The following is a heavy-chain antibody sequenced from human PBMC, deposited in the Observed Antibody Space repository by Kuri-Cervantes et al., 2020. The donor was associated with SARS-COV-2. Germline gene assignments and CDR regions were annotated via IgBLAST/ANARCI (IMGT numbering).Heavy chain of an antibody. J-gene: IGHJ4*02. D-gene: IGHD5-18*01. CDR1: GVSFRGYY. CDR2: IHGSGGA. CDR3: GSPAGGYKSGFDFLGS. Sequence: SETLSLTCTFSGVSFRGYYWSWIRQPPGKGLEWIGEIHGSGGATYNSSLKSRVTLSVDASKNQFSLGLASVTAADTAVYYCGSPAGGYKSGFDFLGSWGQGTLVTVSS. V-gene: IGHV4-34*01.